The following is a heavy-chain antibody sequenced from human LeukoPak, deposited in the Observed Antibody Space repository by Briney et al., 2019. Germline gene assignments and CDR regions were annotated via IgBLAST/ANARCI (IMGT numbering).Heavy chain of an antibody. V-gene: IGHV3-74*01. CDR1: GFTFSSYW. Sequence: GGSLRLSCAASGFTFSSYWMHWVRQAPGKGLVWVSCISFDGSDATYADSVKGRFTISRDNAKNTLHLQMDSLTVEDTAVYYCAVSNWMDPWGQGTLVTVSS. CDR2: ISFDGSDA. J-gene: IGHJ5*02. CDR3: AVSNWMDP.